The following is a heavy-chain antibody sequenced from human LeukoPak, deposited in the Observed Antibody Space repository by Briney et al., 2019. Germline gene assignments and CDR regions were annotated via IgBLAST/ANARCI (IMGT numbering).Heavy chain of an antibody. CDR2: ISGSGGST. J-gene: IGHJ4*02. CDR1: GFTFSIYG. Sequence: GGSLRLSCVASGFTFSIYGMSWVRQAPGKGLEWVSVISGSGGSTYYADSVKGRFTNSRDNSKNTLYLQMNSLRAEDTAVYYCARDHAYCTNGVCYDYWGQGTLVTVSS. D-gene: IGHD2-8*01. CDR3: ARDHAYCTNGVCYDY. V-gene: IGHV3-23*01.